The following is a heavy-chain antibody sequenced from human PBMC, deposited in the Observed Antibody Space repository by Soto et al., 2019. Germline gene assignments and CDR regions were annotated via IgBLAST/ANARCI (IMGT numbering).Heavy chain of an antibody. Sequence: QVQLVESGGGLVEPGGSLRLSCAASGFRFSDHYMTWIRQAPGKGLEWVSKISGGGTTTHSADSVKGRFTVSRDNAKNSLYLQMNSLRAEDTAVYYCAGDPYYYGSAFWGQGTLVTVSS. CDR3: AGDPYYYGSAF. CDR1: GFRFSDHY. V-gene: IGHV3-11*01. CDR2: ISGGGTTT. J-gene: IGHJ4*02. D-gene: IGHD3-10*01.